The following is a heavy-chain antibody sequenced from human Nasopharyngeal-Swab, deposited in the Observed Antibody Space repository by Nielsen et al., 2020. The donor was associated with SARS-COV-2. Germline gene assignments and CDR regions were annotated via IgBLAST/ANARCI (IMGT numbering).Heavy chain of an antibody. D-gene: IGHD3-3*01. CDR3: AREIVSLYDFWSGYYPGFDY. Sequence: GGSLRLSFAASGFTFSSYSINWVRQAPGKGLEWVSSISSSSSYIYYADSVKGRFTISRDNAKNSLYLQRNSLRAEDTAVYYCAREIVSLYDFWSGYYPGFDYWGQGTLVTVSS. CDR1: GFTFSSYS. CDR2: ISSSSSYI. J-gene: IGHJ4*02. V-gene: IGHV3-21*01.